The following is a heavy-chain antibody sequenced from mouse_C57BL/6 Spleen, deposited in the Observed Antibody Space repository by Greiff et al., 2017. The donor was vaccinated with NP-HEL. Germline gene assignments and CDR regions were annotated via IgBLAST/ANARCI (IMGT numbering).Heavy chain of an antibody. CDR1: GFTFSSYT. CDR3: ARHAPITTVVPYYFDY. CDR2: ISGGGGNT. Sequence: EVQVVESGGGLVKPGGSLKLSCAASGFTFSSYTMSWVRQTPEKRLEWVATISGGGGNTYYPDSVKGRFTISRDNAKNTLYLQMSSLRSEDTALYYCARHAPITTVVPYYFDYWGQGTTLTVSS. J-gene: IGHJ2*01. D-gene: IGHD1-1*01. V-gene: IGHV5-9*01.